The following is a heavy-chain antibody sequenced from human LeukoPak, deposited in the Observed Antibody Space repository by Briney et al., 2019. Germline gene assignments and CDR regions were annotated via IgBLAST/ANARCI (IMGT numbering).Heavy chain of an antibody. CDR2: IYYSGST. V-gene: IGHV4-61*08. Sequence: SETLSLTCTVSGGSISSGGYYWSWIRQPPGKGLEWIGYIYYSGSTNYNPSLKSRVSISVDTSKNQFSLKLSSVTAADTAVYYCARDRELRVPFDYWGQGTLVTVSS. D-gene: IGHD1-26*01. CDR3: ARDRELRVPFDY. CDR1: GGSISSGGYY. J-gene: IGHJ4*02.